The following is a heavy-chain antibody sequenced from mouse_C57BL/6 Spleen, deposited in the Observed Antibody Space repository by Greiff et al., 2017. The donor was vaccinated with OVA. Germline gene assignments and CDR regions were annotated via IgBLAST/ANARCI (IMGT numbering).Heavy chain of an antibody. Sequence: EVQLQQSGPELVKPGASVKISCKASGYTFTDYYMNWVKQSHGKSLEWIGDINPNNGGTSYNQKFKGKATLTVDKSSSTAYMELRSLTSEDSAVYYCARLGGSSLFAYWGQGTLVTVSA. CDR2: INPNNGGT. CDR3: ARLGGSSLFAY. J-gene: IGHJ3*01. V-gene: IGHV1-26*01. CDR1: GYTFTDYY. D-gene: IGHD1-1*01.